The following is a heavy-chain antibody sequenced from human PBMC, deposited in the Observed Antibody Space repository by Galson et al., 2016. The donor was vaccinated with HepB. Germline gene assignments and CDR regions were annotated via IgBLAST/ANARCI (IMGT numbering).Heavy chain of an antibody. Sequence: SLRLSCAASGFTFNTYGMNWVRQAPGTGLEWISYISSSSDIIHYADSVKGRFTISRDNAKNALYLQMNSLRDEDMAVYYCARNPEVNIILQHWGQGTLVTVSS. V-gene: IGHV3-48*02. CDR3: ARNPEVNIILQH. J-gene: IGHJ1*01. D-gene: IGHD2/OR15-2a*01. CDR1: GFTFNTYG. CDR2: ISSSSDII.